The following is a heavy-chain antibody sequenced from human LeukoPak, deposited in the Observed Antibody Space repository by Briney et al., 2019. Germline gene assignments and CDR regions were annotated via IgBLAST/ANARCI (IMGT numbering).Heavy chain of an antibody. CDR1: GGSFSGYY. CDR2: XXXSGST. D-gene: IGHD6-19*01. Sequence: PSETLSLTCAVYGGSFSGYYWSWIRQPXXXXXXXXXXXXXSGSTNYNPSLKSRVTISVDTSKNQFSLKLSSVTAADTAVYYCARVTFSPHKRIAVAGLFDYWGQGTLVTVSS. CDR3: ARVTFSPHKRIAVAGLFDY. J-gene: IGHJ4*02. V-gene: IGHV4-34*01.